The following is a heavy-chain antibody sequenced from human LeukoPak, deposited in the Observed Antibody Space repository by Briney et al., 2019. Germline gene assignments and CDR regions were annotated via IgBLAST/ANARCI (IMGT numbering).Heavy chain of an antibody. Sequence: GGSLRLSCAASGFTITTYTMNWVRQAPGKGLEWVSSISSSPSYIYYADSMKGRFTISRDNSRDTLYLQINSLRPEDTALYYCARNKAITAFFGMDVWGQGTTIIVSS. J-gene: IGHJ6*02. CDR3: ARNKAITAFFGMDV. CDR2: ISSSPSYI. V-gene: IGHV3-21*01. D-gene: IGHD2/OR15-2a*01. CDR1: GFTITTYT.